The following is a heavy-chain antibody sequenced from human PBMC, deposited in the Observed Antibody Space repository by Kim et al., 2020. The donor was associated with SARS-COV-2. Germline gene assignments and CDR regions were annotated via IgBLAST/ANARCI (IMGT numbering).Heavy chain of an antibody. CDR3: ASLGTAMVSGGH. J-gene: IGHJ4*02. V-gene: IGHV3-7*01. Sequence: GGSLRLSCRASGFTFSNYWMSWVRQAPGKGLEWVACMKGDGSETHYVDSVKGRFTISRDNTKNSLYLEINSLRAEDTALFYCASLGTAMVSGGHWGQGALVLVSS. CDR1: GFTFSNYW. CDR2: MKGDGSET. D-gene: IGHD2-15*01.